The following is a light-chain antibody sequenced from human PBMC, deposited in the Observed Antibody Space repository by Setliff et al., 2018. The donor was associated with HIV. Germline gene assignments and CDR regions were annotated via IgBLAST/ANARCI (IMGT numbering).Light chain of an antibody. V-gene: IGLV3-21*04. CDR3: QVWDSSSDLHVV. Sequence: YELTQPPSVSVAPGKTASITCGGNNIGSKSVYWYQQKPGQAPVLVISYNSDRPSGTPERFSGSNSGNTATLTISRVEAGDEADYYCQVWDSSSDLHVVFGGGTKGTVL. CDR1: NIGSKS. CDR2: YNS. J-gene: IGLJ2*01.